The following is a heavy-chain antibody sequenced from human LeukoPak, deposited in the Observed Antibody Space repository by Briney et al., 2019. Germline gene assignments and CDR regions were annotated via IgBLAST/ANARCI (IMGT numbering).Heavy chain of an antibody. D-gene: IGHD3-22*01. J-gene: IGHJ5*02. Sequence: SETLSLTCAVSGGSISSSNWWSWVRQPPGKGLEWIGSIYYSGSTYYNPSLKSRVTISVDTSKNQFSLKLSSVTAADTAVYYCARHQANYYDSSGYLFDPWGQGTLVTVSS. CDR2: IYYSGST. CDR3: ARHQANYYDSSGYLFDP. CDR1: GGSISSSNW. V-gene: IGHV4-39*01.